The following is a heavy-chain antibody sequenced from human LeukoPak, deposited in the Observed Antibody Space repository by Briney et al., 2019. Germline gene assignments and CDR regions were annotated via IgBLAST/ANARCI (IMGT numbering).Heavy chain of an antibody. J-gene: IGHJ4*02. Sequence: PGGSLRLSCAASGFTVSSNYMSWVRQAPGKGLEWVSVIYSGGSTSYADSVKGRFTTSRDNSKNTLYLQMNSLRAEDTAVYYCARVSSLEDFEYWGQGTLVTVSS. CDR1: GFTVSSNY. CDR3: ARVSSLEDFEY. V-gene: IGHV3-53*01. D-gene: IGHD2-2*01. CDR2: IYSGGST.